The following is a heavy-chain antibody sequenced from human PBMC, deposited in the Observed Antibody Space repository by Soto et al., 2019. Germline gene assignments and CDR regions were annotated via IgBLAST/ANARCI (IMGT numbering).Heavy chain of an antibody. Sequence: SETLSLTCAVSGGSISSGGYSWSWVRQPPGKGLEWIGYIYHSGSTYYNPSLKSRVTISVDRSKNQFSLKLSSVTAADTAVYYCARSNYYYYGMDVWGQGTTVTAP. J-gene: IGHJ6*02. CDR1: GGSISSGGYS. CDR2: IYHSGST. V-gene: IGHV4-30-2*01. CDR3: ARSNYYYYGMDV.